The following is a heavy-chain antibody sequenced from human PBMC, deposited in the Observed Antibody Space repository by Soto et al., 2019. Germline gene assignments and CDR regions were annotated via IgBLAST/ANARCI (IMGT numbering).Heavy chain of an antibody. CDR1: GVTFSSYA. J-gene: IGHJ6*02. CDR3: ARGDRGGSGSPASYYYSGLDV. CDR2: VSAGGDMT. V-gene: IGHV3-23*01. D-gene: IGHD3-10*01. Sequence: DVQLLESGGDLVQPGGSLRLSCAASGVTFSSYAMSWVRQAPGKGLEWVSSVSAGGDMTYYSDSVKGRFTISRDNSNNVLFLQINSLRAEDTALYYCARGDRGGSGSPASYYYSGLDVWGQGTTVTVSS.